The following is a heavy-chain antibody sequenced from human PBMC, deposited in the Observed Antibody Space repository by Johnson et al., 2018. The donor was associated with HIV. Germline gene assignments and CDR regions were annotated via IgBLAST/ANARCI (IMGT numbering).Heavy chain of an antibody. D-gene: IGHD3-3*01. J-gene: IGHJ3*02. V-gene: IGHV3-30*02. CDR2: IWYDGSNK. CDR1: GLMFSDYY. CDR3: AKGDYNFWSGDAFDI. Sequence: QVQLVESGGGLVKPGGSLRLSCAASGLMFSDYYMLWVRQAPGKGLEWVAVIWYDGSNKFYADSVKGRFTISRDNSKNTLYLQMNSLRAEDTAVYYCAKGDYNFWSGDAFDIWGQGTMVTVSS.